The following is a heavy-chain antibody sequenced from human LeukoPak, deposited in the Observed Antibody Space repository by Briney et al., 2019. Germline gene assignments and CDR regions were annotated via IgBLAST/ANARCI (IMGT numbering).Heavy chain of an antibody. Sequence: GGSLRLSCAASGFTFSSYGMHWVRQAPGKGLEWVAVISYDGSNKYYADSVKGRFTISRDNSKNTLYLQVNSLRAEDTAVYYCAEAGIAAAGTQDYWGQGTLVTVSS. D-gene: IGHD6-13*01. CDR1: GFTFSSYG. V-gene: IGHV3-30*18. CDR3: AEAGIAAAGTQDY. CDR2: ISYDGSNK. J-gene: IGHJ4*02.